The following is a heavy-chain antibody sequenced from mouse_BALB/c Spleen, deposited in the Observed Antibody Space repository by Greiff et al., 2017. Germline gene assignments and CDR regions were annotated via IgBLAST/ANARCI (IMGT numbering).Heavy chain of an antibody. CDR1: GFTFNTNA. J-gene: IGHJ2*01. D-gene: IGHD1-2*01. CDR3: VRGAGTAFDY. Sequence: EAGGGLVQPKGSLKLSCAASGFTFNTNAMNWVRQAPGKGLEWVARIRSKSNNYATYYADSVKDRFTISRDDSQSMLYLQMNNLKTEDTAMYYCVRGAGTAFDYWGQGTTLTVSS. V-gene: IGHV10S3*01. CDR2: IRSKSNNYAT.